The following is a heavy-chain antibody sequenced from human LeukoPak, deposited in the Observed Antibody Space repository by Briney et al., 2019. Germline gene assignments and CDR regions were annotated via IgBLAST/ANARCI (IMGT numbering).Heavy chain of an antibody. J-gene: IGHJ4*02. CDR2: IYTSGST. D-gene: IGHD2-2*02. V-gene: IGHV4-4*07. Sequence: SETLSLTCTVSGGSISSYYWSWIRQPAGKGLEWIGRIYTSGSTNYNPSLKSRVTMSVDTSKNQFSLKLSSVTAADTAVYYCAREVVVVPAAIPDAYYFDYWGQGTLVTVSS. CDR1: GGSISSYY. CDR3: AREVVVVPAAIPDAYYFDY.